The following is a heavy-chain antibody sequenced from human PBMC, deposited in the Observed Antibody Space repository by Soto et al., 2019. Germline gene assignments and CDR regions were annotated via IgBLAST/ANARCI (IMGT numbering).Heavy chain of an antibody. Sequence: GSVKVSCKASGYTFTGYYMHWVRQAPGQGLEWMGWINPNSGGANYAQKFQGWVTMTRDTSISTAYMELSRLRSDDTAVYYCARGPIFSSSWYYFDCWGQGTLVTV. CDR2: INPNSGGA. D-gene: IGHD6-13*01. V-gene: IGHV1-2*04. CDR3: ARGPIFSSSWYYFDC. CDR1: GYTFTGYY. J-gene: IGHJ4*02.